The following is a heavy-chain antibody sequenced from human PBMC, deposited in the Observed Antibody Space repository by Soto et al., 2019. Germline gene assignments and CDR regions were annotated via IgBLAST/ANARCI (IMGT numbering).Heavy chain of an antibody. D-gene: IGHD2-2*01. J-gene: IGHJ6*02. Sequence: SETLSLTCTVSGGSISSGGYYWSWIRQHPGKGLEWIGYIYYSGSTYYNPSLKSRVTISVGTSKNQFSLKLSSVTAADTAVYYCARDLAVVPAAMPLYYYGMDVWGQGTTVTVSS. CDR1: GGSISSGGYY. V-gene: IGHV4-31*03. CDR2: IYYSGST. CDR3: ARDLAVVPAAMPLYYYGMDV.